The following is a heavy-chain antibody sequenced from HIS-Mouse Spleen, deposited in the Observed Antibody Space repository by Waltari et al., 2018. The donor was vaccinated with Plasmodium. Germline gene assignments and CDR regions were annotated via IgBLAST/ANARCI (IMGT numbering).Heavy chain of an antibody. CDR1: GGSISSYY. D-gene: IGHD6-6*01. J-gene: IGHJ4*02. V-gene: IGHV4-59*01. CDR2: IYYSGST. Sequence: QVQLQESGPGLVKPSETLSLTCTVSGGSISSYYWSWFRQPPGKGLEWIAYIYYSGSTNYNPSLKSRVTISVDTSKNQFSLKLSSVTAADTAVFYCARGGYSSSSYYFDYWGQGTLVTVSS. CDR3: ARGGYSSSSYYFDY.